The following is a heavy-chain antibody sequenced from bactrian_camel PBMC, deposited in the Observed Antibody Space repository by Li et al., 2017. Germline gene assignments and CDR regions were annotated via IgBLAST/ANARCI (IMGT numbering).Heavy chain of an antibody. Sequence: QVQLVESGGGSVQAGGSLRLSCVASGYTYDKDCMAWFRQAPGKEREWVALIDITGDTRYADVVRGRFTISKDAAKNTLYLQMDNLEPSDTAMYYCAAGLTNFCGSWSREYNYWGQGTQVTVS. J-gene: IGHJ4*01. D-gene: IGHD6*01. CDR2: IDITGDT. CDR3: AAGLTNFCGSWSREYNY. CDR1: GYTYDKDC. V-gene: IGHV3S55*01.